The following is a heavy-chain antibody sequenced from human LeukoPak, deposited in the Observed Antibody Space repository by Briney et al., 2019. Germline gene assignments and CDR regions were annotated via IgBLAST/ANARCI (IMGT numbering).Heavy chain of an antibody. CDR1: GGSISSYY. V-gene: IGHV4-59*01. Sequence: SETLSLTCTVSGGSISSYYWSWIRQPPGKGLEWIGYIYYSGSTNYNPSLKSRVTISVDTSKNQFSLKLSSVTAADTAVYYCARAGGTMVRGVTGRFDYWGQGTLVTVSS. J-gene: IGHJ4*02. D-gene: IGHD3-10*01. CDR3: ARAGGTMVRGVTGRFDY. CDR2: IYYSGST.